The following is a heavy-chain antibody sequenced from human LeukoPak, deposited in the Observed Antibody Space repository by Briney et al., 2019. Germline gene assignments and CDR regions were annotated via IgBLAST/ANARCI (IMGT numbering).Heavy chain of an antibody. J-gene: IGHJ4*02. D-gene: IGHD2-2*01. V-gene: IGHV4-39*07. CDR2: VYYSGST. CDR3: ARSIQLPYFDY. CDR1: GGSISSTSYY. Sequence: SETLSLTCTVSGGSISSTSYYWDWIRQPPGKGLECIGSVYYSGSTNYNPSLKSRVTMSVDTSKNQFSLKLSSVTAADTAVYYCARSIQLPYFDYWGQGTLVTVSS.